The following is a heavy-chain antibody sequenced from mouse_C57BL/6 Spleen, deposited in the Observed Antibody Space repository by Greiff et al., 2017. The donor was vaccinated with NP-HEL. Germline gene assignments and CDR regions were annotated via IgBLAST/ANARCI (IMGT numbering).Heavy chain of an antibody. J-gene: IGHJ1*03. CDR2: ISYDGSN. Sequence: EVQLVESGPGLVKPSQSLSLTCSVTGYSITSGYYWNWIRQFPGNKLEWMGYISYDGSNNYNPSLKNRISITRDTSKNQFFLKLNSVTTEDTATYYCASYYGPWYFDVWGTGTTVTVFS. CDR3: ASYYGPWYFDV. D-gene: IGHD1-1*01. CDR1: GYSITSGYY. V-gene: IGHV3-6*01.